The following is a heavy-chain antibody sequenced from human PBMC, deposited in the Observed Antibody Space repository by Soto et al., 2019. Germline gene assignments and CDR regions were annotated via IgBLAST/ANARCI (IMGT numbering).Heavy chain of an antibody. V-gene: IGHV1-2*02. CDR1: GYKFTCRY. CDR2: NNPNSGGT. Sequence: ASVKVSCRGAGYKFTCRYMHCVRKAPGQGHKRMGWNNPNSGGTNYAQKFQGRVTMTRDTSISTAYMELSRLRSDDTAVYYCARVLPRSIIAEASSDNYCCQGTLVTVSS. J-gene: IGHJ4*02. CDR3: ARVLPRSIIAEASSDNY. D-gene: IGHD6-19*01.